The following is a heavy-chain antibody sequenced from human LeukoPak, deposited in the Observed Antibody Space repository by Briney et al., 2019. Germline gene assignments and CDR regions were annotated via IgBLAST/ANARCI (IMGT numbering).Heavy chain of an antibody. J-gene: IGHJ4*02. CDR2: IWYDGNTQ. CDR1: GFTFSSYG. D-gene: IGHD6-25*01. Sequence: GGSLRLSCVASGFTFSSYGMHWVRQAPGKGLEWVAVIWYDGNTQYYADSVKGRFTISRDNAKNTLYLQMNSLRAEDTAVYYCATLQSSDSFDSWGQGTLVTVSS. CDR3: ATLQSSDSFDS. V-gene: IGHV3-33*08.